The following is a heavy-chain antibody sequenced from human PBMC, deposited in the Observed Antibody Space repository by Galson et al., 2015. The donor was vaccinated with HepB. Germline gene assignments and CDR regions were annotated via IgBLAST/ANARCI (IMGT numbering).Heavy chain of an antibody. CDR3: AKDKFGNYYYYVDV. D-gene: IGHD3-10*01. CDR1: GFTFDDYA. V-gene: IGHV3-9*01. J-gene: IGHJ6*03. Sequence: SLRLSCAASGFTFDDYAMHWVRQAPGKGLEWVSGISWNSGSIGYADSVKGRFTISRDNAKNSLYLQMNSLRAEDTALYYCAKDKFGNYYYYVDVWGKGTTVTVSS. CDR2: ISWNSGSI.